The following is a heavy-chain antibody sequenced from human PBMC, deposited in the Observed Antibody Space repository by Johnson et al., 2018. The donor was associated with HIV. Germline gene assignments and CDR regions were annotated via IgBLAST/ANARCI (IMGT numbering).Heavy chain of an antibody. V-gene: IGHV3-30*02. CDR2: IRYDGSDK. Sequence: VELVESGGGVVQPGGSLRLSCAGSGFTFSSYGMHWVRKAPGKGLEWVSFIRYDGSDKHYADSVKGRFTISRDNSKNSLYLQMNSLRAEDTAVYYCAKGRDSSGFGAFDIWGQGTMVTVSS. J-gene: IGHJ3*02. CDR3: AKGRDSSGFGAFDI. D-gene: IGHD3-22*01. CDR1: GFTFSSYG.